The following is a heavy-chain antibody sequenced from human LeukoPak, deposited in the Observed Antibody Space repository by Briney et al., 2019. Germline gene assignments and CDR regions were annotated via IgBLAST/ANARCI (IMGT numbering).Heavy chain of an antibody. CDR2: IHYSGST. D-gene: IGHD4-11*01. J-gene: IGHJ6*03. CDR3: ARASVTYYYYYYMDV. CDR1: GGSITNYY. Sequence: SETLSLTCTVSGGSITNYYWTWIRQPPGKGLGWIGYIHYSGSTNYNPSLKSRVTISVDTSKNQFSLKLSSVTAADTAVYYCARASVTYYYYYYMDVWGKGTTVTVSS. V-gene: IGHV4-59*01.